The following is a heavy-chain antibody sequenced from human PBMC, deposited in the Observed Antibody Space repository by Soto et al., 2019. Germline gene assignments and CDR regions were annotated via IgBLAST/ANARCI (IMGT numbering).Heavy chain of an antibody. CDR1: SGSISSSSYY. V-gene: IGHV4-39*01. Sequence: QLQLQESGPGLVKPSETLSLTCTVSSGSISSSSYYWGWIRQPPGKGLEWIGSSYYRGSTYYNPSLKSRVTISVDTSKNQFALKLSSVTAADTAVYYCARFKSSHIYSYYYMDVWGNGITVTVAS. J-gene: IGHJ6*03. CDR3: ARFKSSHIYSYYYMDV. D-gene: IGHD2-15*01. CDR2: SYYRGST.